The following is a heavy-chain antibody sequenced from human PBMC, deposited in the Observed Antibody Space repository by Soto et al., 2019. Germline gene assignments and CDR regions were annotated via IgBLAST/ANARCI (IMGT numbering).Heavy chain of an antibody. CDR3: AKDPSPTTLYYDFWSGYSASYGMDV. J-gene: IGHJ6*02. V-gene: IGHV3-30*18. Sequence: GGSLRLSCAASGFTFSSYGMHWVRQAPGKGLEWVAVISYDGSNKYYADSVKGRFTISRDNSKNTLYLQMNNLRAEDTAVYYCAKDPSPTTLYYDFWSGYSASYGMDVWGQGTTVTVSS. CDR2: ISYDGSNK. CDR1: GFTFSSYG. D-gene: IGHD3-3*01.